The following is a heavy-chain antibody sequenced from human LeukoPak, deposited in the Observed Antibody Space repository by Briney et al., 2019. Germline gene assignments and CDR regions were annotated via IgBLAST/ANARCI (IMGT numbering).Heavy chain of an antibody. CDR2: IWYDGSNK. CDR3: AKDPSLYSGSYSVNWFDP. V-gene: IGHV3-33*06. Sequence: PRGSLRLSCAASGFTFSSYGMHWVRQAPGKGLEWVAVIWYDGSNKYYADSVKGRFTISRDNSKNTLYLQMNSLRAEDTAVYYCAKDPSLYSGSYSVNWFDPWGQGTLVTVSS. CDR1: GFTFSSYG. J-gene: IGHJ5*02. D-gene: IGHD1-26*01.